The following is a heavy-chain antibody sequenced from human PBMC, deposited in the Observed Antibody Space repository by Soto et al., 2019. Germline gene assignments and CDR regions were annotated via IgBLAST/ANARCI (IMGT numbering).Heavy chain of an antibody. V-gene: IGHV4-31*03. CDR3: ARELRFGEDYYGMDV. CDR2: IYYSGST. J-gene: IGHJ6*02. CDR1: GGSISSGGYY. Sequence: QVQLQESGPGLVKPSQTLSLTCTVSGGSISSGGYYWSWIRQHPGKGLEWIGYIYYSGSTYYNPSLKSRVTXSIXXSXHQFSLKLSSVTAADTAVYYCARELRFGEDYYGMDVWGQGTTVTVSS. D-gene: IGHD3-10*01.